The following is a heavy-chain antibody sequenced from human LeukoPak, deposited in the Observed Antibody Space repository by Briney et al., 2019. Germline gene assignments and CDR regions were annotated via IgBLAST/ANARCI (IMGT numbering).Heavy chain of an antibody. CDR3: ARDTAVAGYDY. CDR2: IYYNGST. D-gene: IGHD6-19*01. J-gene: IGHJ4*02. CDR1: GGSISSYY. V-gene: IGHV4-59*01. Sequence: SETLSLTCTVSGGSISSYYWSWIRQPPGKGLEWIGYIYYNGSTNYNPSLKSRVTISVDTSKNQFSLKLSSVTAADTAMYYCARDTAVAGYDYWGQGTLVTVSS.